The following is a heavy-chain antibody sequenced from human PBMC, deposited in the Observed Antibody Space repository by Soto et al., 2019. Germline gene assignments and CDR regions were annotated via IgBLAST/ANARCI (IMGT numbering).Heavy chain of an antibody. V-gene: IGHV4-31*03. D-gene: IGHD2-15*01. Sequence: SETLSLTCTVSGGSISSGGYYWSWIRQHPGKGLEWIGYIYYSGSTYYNPSLKSRVTISVDTSKNQFSLKLSSVTAADTAVYYCARGEYCSGGSCYPVSFFDYWGQGTLVTVSS. CDR1: GGSISSGGYY. CDR2: IYYSGST. CDR3: ARGEYCSGGSCYPVSFFDY. J-gene: IGHJ4*02.